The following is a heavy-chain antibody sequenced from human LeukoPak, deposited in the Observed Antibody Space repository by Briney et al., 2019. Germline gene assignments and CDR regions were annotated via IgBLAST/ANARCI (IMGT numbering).Heavy chain of an antibody. CDR1: GFTFSSYA. D-gene: IGHD5-18*01. J-gene: IGHJ4*02. CDR3: AKDRGYSYGFDY. Sequence: GGSLGLSCAASGFTFSSYAMSWVRQAPGKGLEWVSAISGSGGSTYYADSVKGRFTISRDNSKNTLYLQMNSLRAEDTAVYYCAKDRGYSYGFDYWGQGTLVTVSS. CDR2: ISGSGGST. V-gene: IGHV3-23*01.